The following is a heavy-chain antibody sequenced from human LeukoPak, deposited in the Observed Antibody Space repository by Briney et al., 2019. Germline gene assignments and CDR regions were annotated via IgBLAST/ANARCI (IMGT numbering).Heavy chain of an antibody. CDR3: ARAGRYYYYMDV. CDR2: ISSSSSYI. Sequence: PGGSLRLSCAAAGFTFSSYSMNWVRQAPGKGLEWVSSISSSSSYIYYADSVKGRFTISRDNAKNSLYLQMNSLRAGDTAVYYCARAGRYYYYMDVWGKGTTVTVSS. J-gene: IGHJ6*03. D-gene: IGHD1-14*01. V-gene: IGHV3-21*01. CDR1: GFTFSSYS.